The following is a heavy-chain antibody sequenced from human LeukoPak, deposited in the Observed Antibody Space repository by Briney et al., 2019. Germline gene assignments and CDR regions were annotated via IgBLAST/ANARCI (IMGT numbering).Heavy chain of an antibody. D-gene: IGHD4-17*01. CDR2: MNPNSGNT. CDR3: ARRVSYGDFDY. CDR1: GYTFTSYD. Sequence: GASVKDSCKASGYTFTSYDVNWVRQATGQGLEWMGWMNPNSGNTRYAQKFQGRVTITRNTSISTAYMQLSSLRSEDTAVYYCARRVSYGDFDYWGQGTVVTVSS. J-gene: IGHJ4*02. V-gene: IGHV1-8*01.